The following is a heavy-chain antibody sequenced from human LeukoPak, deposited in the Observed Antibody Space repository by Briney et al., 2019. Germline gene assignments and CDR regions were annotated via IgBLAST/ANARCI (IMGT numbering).Heavy chain of an antibody. CDR2: IYYTGSV. D-gene: IGHD1-26*01. CDR1: GGSMDTYY. Sequence: SETLSLTCTVSGGSMDTYYWSWIRQPPGKGLEWIGYIYYTGSVHYNPSLKSRATISLDTPKNQFSLRLTSVTAADTAIYFCAGDMGATTVDYWGQGVLVTVSS. CDR3: AGDMGATTVDY. J-gene: IGHJ4*02. V-gene: IGHV4-59*08.